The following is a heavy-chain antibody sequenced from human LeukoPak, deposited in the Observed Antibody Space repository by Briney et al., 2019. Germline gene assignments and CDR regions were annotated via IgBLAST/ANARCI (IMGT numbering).Heavy chain of an antibody. J-gene: IGHJ6*03. Sequence: GESLKISCKASGYSFTSYWIGWVRQMPGKGLEWMGIIYPGDSDAMYSPSFQGQVTISADKSIGTAYLQWSSLKASDTAIYYCARQDGQHKRYYYMDVWGKGTTVTVSS. CDR3: ARQDGQHKRYYYMDV. CDR2: IYPGDSDA. CDR1: GYSFTSYW. V-gene: IGHV5-51*01.